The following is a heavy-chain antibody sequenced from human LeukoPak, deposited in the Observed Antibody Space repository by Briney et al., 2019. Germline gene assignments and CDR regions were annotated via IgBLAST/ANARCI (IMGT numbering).Heavy chain of an antibody. J-gene: IGHJ3*02. CDR3: ARDSGGDAFDI. CDR1: GFTFSSYG. D-gene: IGHD2-15*01. Sequence: GGSLRLSCAASGFTFSSYGMHWVRQAPGKGLEWVAVIWYDGSNKYYADSVKGRFTISRDNSKNTLYLQMNSLRAEDTAVYYCARDSGGDAFDIWGQGTMVTVSS. CDR2: IWYDGSNK. V-gene: IGHV3-33*01.